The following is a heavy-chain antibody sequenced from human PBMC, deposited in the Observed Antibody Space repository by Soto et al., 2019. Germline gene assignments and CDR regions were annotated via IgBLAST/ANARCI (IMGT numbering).Heavy chain of an antibody. CDR2: IYPCDSDT. D-gene: IGHD3-16*01. V-gene: IGHV5-51*01. Sequence: GESLKISCQGSGYSFTSYWIGWVRQMPGKGLEWMGIIYPCDSDTRYSPSFQGQVTISADKSISTAYLQWSSLKASDTAMYYCARKGARRDYYYGMDVWGQGTTVTVS. J-gene: IGHJ6*02. CDR3: ARKGARRDYYYGMDV. CDR1: GYSFTSYW.